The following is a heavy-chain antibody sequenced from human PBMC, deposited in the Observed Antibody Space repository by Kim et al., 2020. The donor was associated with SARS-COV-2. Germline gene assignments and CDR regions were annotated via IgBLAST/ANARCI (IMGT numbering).Heavy chain of an antibody. CDR1: GASVTNNYW. D-gene: IGHD6-19*01. Sequence: SETLSLTCAVSGASVTNNYWWTWVRQPPEKGLQWITEIYHAGNINYNPSLQSRVTISMDKSKNQFSLQLTSVTAADTAVYFCARGIAGWGTYFDYWGQGILVTVSS. J-gene: IGHJ4*02. CDR3: ARGIAGWGTYFDY. V-gene: IGHV4-4*02. CDR2: IYHAGNI.